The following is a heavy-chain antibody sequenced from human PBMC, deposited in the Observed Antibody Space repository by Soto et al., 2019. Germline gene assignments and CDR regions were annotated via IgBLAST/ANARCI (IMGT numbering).Heavy chain of an antibody. D-gene: IGHD3-22*01. Sequence: GGSLRLSCAASGFIFSAYGMHWVRQAPGKGLEWVALISTDENNEHYVDSVKGRFTISRDNSKNTLFLQMNSLRVEDTAVYYCARDTDFYDGSGFSYERALDFWGLETKGTVSS. CDR2: ISTDENNE. CDR1: GFIFSAYG. J-gene: IGHJ3*01. CDR3: ARDTDFYDGSGFSYERALDF. V-gene: IGHV3-30*03.